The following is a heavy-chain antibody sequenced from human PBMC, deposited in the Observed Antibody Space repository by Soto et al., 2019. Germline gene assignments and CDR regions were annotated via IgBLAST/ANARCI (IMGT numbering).Heavy chain of an antibody. D-gene: IGHD3-9*01. V-gene: IGHV5-10-1*01. CDR2: IDPSDSYT. Sequence: GEALKISCKGSGYSFTSYWISWVRQMPGKGLEWMGRIDPSDSYTNYSPSFQGHVTISADKSISTAYLQWSSLKASDTAMYYCARHRLRYFDWLLENHAFDIWGQGTMVTVSS. CDR3: ARHRLRYFDWLLENHAFDI. J-gene: IGHJ3*02. CDR1: GYSFTSYW.